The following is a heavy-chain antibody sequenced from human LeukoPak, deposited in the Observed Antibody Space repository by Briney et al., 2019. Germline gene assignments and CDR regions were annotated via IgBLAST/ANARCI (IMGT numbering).Heavy chain of an antibody. CDR3: ARRISGPNEPDAFDI. J-gene: IGHJ3*02. D-gene: IGHD2-15*01. V-gene: IGHV1-8*03. CDR1: GYTFTSYD. Sequence: ASVKVSYKASGYTFTSYDINWVRQATGQGLEWMGWMNPNSGNTGYAQKFQGRVTITRNTSISTAYMELSSLRSEDTAVYYCARRISGPNEPDAFDIWGQGTMVTVSS. CDR2: MNPNSGNT.